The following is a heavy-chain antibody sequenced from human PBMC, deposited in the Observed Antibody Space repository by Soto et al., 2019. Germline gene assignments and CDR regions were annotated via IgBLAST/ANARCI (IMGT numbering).Heavy chain of an antibody. V-gene: IGHV6-1*01. CDR1: WGSVSSNTVT. CDR3: AGELDIHHGLGY. Sequence: SQTLSLTCAISWGSVSSNTVTWNWVRQSPSRGLEWLGRTYYRSNWNFDYALSVKSRITINPDTSKNQFSLQLNSLTPEDTAVYYCAGELDIHHGLGYWGPGTSVTVSS. CDR2: TYYRSNWNF. D-gene: IGHD3-3*02. J-gene: IGHJ4*02.